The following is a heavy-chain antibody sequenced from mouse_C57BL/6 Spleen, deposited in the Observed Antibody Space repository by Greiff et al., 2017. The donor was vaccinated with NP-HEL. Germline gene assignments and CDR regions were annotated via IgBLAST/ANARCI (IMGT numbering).Heavy chain of an antibody. D-gene: IGHD1-1*01. CDR3: AREAGSSYSAMDY. J-gene: IGHJ4*01. CDR2: IYPGDGDT. CDR1: GYAFSSYW. V-gene: IGHV1-80*01. Sequence: VKLQESGAELVKPGASVKISCKASGYAFSSYWMNWVKQRPGKGLEWIGQIYPGDGDTNYNGKFKGKATLTADKSSSTAYMQLSSLTSEDSAVYFCAREAGSSYSAMDYWGQGTSVTVSS.